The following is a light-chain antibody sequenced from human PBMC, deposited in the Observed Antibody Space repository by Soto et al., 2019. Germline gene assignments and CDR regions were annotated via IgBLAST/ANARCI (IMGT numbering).Light chain of an antibody. Sequence: EIVLTQSPGTLSLSPGERATLSCRASQSVSSSYLAWYQHKPGQAPRLLIYGASSRATGIPDRFSGRGSGTDFTLTLSRLEPEDFAVYYCQQYGSSPHTFGQGTKLEIK. CDR2: GAS. CDR3: QQYGSSPHT. J-gene: IGKJ2*01. CDR1: QSVSSSY. V-gene: IGKV3-20*01.